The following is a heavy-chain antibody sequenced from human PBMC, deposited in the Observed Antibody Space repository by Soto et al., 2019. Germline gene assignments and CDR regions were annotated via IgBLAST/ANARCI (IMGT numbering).Heavy chain of an antibody. D-gene: IGHD2-21*02. J-gene: IGHJ4*02. CDR3: AREIYGDNGGFDY. Sequence: GASVKVSCKASGNTLAGYYMHWVRQAPGQGLEWMGWINPNSGGTNYAQKFQGRVTMTRDTSISTAYMELSSLRSEGTAGYYCAREIYGDNGGFDYWGQGTLVSVSS. V-gene: IGHV1-2*02. CDR1: GNTLAGYY. CDR2: INPNSGGT.